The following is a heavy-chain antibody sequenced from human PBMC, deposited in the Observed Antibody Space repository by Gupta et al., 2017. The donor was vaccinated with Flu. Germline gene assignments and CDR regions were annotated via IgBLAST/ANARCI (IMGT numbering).Heavy chain of an antibody. CDR3: GKAPGDTAMGSGGY. Sequence: EVPLLESGGGLVPPGGSLSPPCAASGFPFRRYAMSWGRQDRGKGVEWGSAISGSGGSTYYAESVKGRFTISRDNSKNTLYLKMNSRRAEDTAVYYCGKAPGDTAMGSGGYWGQGTLVTVSS. D-gene: IGHD5-18*01. J-gene: IGHJ4*02. CDR1: GFPFRRYA. CDR2: ISGSGGST. V-gene: IGHV3-23*01.